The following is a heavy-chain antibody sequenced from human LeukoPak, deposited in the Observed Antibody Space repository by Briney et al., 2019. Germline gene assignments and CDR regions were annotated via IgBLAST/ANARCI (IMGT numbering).Heavy chain of an antibody. J-gene: IGHJ3*02. Sequence: GGSLRLSCAASGSTFDDYAMHWVRQAPGKGLEWVSGISWNSGSIGYADSVKGRFTISRDNAKNSLYLQMNSLRAEDTALYYCAASRDGYNLGAFDIWGQGTMVTVSS. CDR2: ISWNSGSI. CDR1: GSTFDDYA. D-gene: IGHD5-24*01. V-gene: IGHV3-9*01. CDR3: AASRDGYNLGAFDI.